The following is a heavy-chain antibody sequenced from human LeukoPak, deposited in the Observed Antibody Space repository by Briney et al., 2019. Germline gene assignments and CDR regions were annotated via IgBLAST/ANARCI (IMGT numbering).Heavy chain of an antibody. CDR1: GYTLTELS. CDR3: ATSKRSSGRNYYYYMDV. V-gene: IGHV1-24*01. J-gene: IGHJ6*03. Sequence: GASVKVSCKVSGYTLTELSMHWVRQAPGKGLEWMGGFDPEDGETIYAQKFQGGVTMTEDTSTDTAYMELSSLRSEDTAVYYCATSKRSSGRNYYYYMDVWGKGTTVTISS. CDR2: FDPEDGET. D-gene: IGHD3-10*01.